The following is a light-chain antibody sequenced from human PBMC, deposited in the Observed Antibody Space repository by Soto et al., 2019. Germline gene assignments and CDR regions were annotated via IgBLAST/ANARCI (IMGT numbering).Light chain of an antibody. CDR1: QSVSSY. Sequence: EIVLTQSPATLSLSPGEIATLSCRASQSVSSYLAWYQQKPGQAPRLLIDDASNRATGIPARFSGSGSWTDFTLTISSLEPEDFAVYYCQQRSDWPLTFGGGTKVEIK. CDR2: DAS. J-gene: IGKJ4*01. V-gene: IGKV3-11*01. CDR3: QQRSDWPLT.